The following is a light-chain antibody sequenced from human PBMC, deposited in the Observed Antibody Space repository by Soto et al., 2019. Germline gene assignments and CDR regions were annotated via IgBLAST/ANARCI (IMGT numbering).Light chain of an antibody. Sequence: QSALTQPPSASGSPGQSVTISCTGTSSDVGGYNYVSWYQQHPGKAPKLMTYEVSKRPSGVPDRFSGSKSGNTASLTVSGLQAEDEADYYCSSYAGSNTPVFGGGTKLTVL. J-gene: IGLJ2*01. CDR2: EVS. CDR1: SSDVGGYNY. V-gene: IGLV2-8*01. CDR3: SSYAGSNTPV.